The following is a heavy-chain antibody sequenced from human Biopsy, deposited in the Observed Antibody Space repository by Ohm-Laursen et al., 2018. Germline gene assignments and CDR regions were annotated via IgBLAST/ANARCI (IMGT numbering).Heavy chain of an antibody. D-gene: IGHD1-26*01. CDR2: ISYSRDT. CDR3: ARHAPSYSGSYWRYFDL. J-gene: IGHJ2*01. CDR1: GGSISGSS. V-gene: IGHV4-59*08. Sequence: TLSLTCTVSGGSISGSSWSWIRQAPGKGLEWIGYISYSRDTNYNPSLKSRVTISVDTSMNHLSLRLTFVTAADTAVYYCARHAPSYSGSYWRYFDLWGRGTLVTVSS.